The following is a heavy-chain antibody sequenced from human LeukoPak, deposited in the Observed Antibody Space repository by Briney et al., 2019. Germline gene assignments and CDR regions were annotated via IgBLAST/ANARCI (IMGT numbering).Heavy chain of an antibody. CDR3: AIEGVGYYGSGSYYNFDP. J-gene: IGHJ5*02. Sequence: SVKVSCKASGGTFSSYAISWVRQAPGQGLEWMGGIIPIFGTANYAQKFQGRVTITADKSTSTAYMELSRLRSEDTAVYYCAIEGVGYYGSGSYYNFDPWGQGTLVTVSS. CDR2: IIPIFGTA. V-gene: IGHV1-69*06. D-gene: IGHD3-10*01. CDR1: GGTFSSYA.